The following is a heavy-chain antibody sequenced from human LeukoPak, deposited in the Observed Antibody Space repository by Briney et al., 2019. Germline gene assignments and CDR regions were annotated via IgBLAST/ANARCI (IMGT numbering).Heavy chain of an antibody. CDR2: IREDGNEK. D-gene: IGHD3-22*01. CDR1: GFTLSSYW. CDR3: ATSSGWRFDY. J-gene: IGHJ4*02. V-gene: IGHV3-7*01. Sequence: GGSLRLSCVASGFTLSSYWMSWVRQAPGKGLEWVANIREDGNEKYYVDSVKGRFTISRDNAKNSLWLQMNSLRAEDTAVYYRATSSGWRFDYWGQGTLVTVSS.